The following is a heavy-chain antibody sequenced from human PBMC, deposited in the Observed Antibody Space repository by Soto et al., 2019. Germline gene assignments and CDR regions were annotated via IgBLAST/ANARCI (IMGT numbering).Heavy chain of an antibody. D-gene: IGHD1-7*01. CDR3: ARDNWNSY. Sequence: GGSLRLSCAASGFTFTSYWMYWVRQAPGKGLEWVANIKPDGSDKYYVDSVKGRFTISRDNAKNSLYLQMNSLRAEDTAVYYCARDNWNSYWGQGTLVTVSS. J-gene: IGHJ4*01. V-gene: IGHV3-7*01. CDR1: GFTFTSYW. CDR2: IKPDGSDK.